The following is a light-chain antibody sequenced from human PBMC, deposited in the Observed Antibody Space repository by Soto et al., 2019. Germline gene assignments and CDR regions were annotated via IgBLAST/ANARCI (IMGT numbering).Light chain of an antibody. J-gene: IGLJ3*02. Sequence: QSALTQPASVSGSPGQAITISCTGSRNDVGGFNYVSWYQQHPGKAPKLMIYEVRNRPSGVSSRFSGSKSGNTASLTISGLQAEDEADYYCSSYTSTNTVVFGGGTKVTVL. CDR3: SSYTSTNTVV. CDR2: EVR. CDR1: RNDVGGFNY. V-gene: IGLV2-14*01.